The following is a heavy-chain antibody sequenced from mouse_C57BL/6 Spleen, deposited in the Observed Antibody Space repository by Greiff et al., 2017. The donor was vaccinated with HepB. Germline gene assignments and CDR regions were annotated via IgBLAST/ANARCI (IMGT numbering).Heavy chain of an antibody. Sequence: EVQLVESGGGLVKPGGSLKLSCAASGFTFSDYGMHWVRQAPEKGLEWVAYISSGSSTIYYADTVKGRFTISRDNAKNTLFLQMTSLRSEDTAMYYCARQSYYSNYVAAYWGQGTLVTVS. V-gene: IGHV5-17*01. J-gene: IGHJ3*01. CDR3: ARQSYYSNYVAAY. CDR1: GFTFSDYG. CDR2: ISSGSSTI. D-gene: IGHD2-5*01.